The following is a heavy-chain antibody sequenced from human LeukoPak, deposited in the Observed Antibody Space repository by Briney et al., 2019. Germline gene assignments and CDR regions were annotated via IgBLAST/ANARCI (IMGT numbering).Heavy chain of an antibody. CDR3: ARVSCSGGSCQNAFDI. Sequence: GASVKVSCKASGGTFSSYAISWVRQAPGQGLEWMGRIIPILGIANYAQKFQGRVTITADKSTSTAYMELSSLRSEDTAVYYCARVSCSGGSCQNAFDIWGRGTMVTVSS. CDR1: GGTFSSYA. V-gene: IGHV1-69*04. D-gene: IGHD2-15*01. J-gene: IGHJ3*02. CDR2: IIPILGIA.